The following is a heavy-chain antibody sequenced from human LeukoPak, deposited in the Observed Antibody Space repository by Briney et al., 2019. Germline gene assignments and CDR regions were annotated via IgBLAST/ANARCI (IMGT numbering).Heavy chain of an antibody. V-gene: IGHV3-66*02. CDR3: AREGFFWSGYYSDY. CDR1: GFTVSSNY. CDR2: IYSGGST. J-gene: IGHJ4*02. Sequence: PGGSLRLSCAASGFTVSSNYMSWVRQAPGKGLEWVSVIYSGGSTYYADSVKGRFTISRDNSKNTLYLQMNSLRAEDTAVYYCAREGFFWSGYYSDYWGQGTLVTVSS. D-gene: IGHD3-3*01.